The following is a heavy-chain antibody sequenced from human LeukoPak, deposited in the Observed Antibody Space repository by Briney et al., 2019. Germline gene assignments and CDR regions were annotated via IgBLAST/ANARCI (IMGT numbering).Heavy chain of an antibody. V-gene: IGHV1-8*01. D-gene: IGHD4-17*01. CDR2: VNPNSGNT. CDR3: ARGRWGNDYGDEGY. CDR1: GYTFTSYD. J-gene: IGHJ4*02. Sequence: VKVSCKASGYTFTSYDINWVRQATGQGLEWMGWVNPNSGNTGYAQKFQGRVTMTRNTSISTAYMELSSLRSEDTAVYYCARGRWGNDYGDEGYWGQGTLVTVSS.